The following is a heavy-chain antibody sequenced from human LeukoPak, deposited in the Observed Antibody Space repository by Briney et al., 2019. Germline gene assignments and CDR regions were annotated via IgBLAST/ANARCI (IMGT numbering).Heavy chain of an antibody. CDR2: IRYDGSNK. J-gene: IGHJ4*02. CDR1: GFTFSSYG. D-gene: IGHD4-17*01. Sequence: GGSLRLSCAASGFTFSSYGMHWVRQAPGKGLEWVAFIRYDGSNKNYADSVKGRFTISRDNSKNTLYLQMNSLRTEDTAVYYCAKDLLMWHNDFGNSFDYWGQGTPVTVSS. CDR3: AKDLLMWHNDFGNSFDY. V-gene: IGHV3-30*02.